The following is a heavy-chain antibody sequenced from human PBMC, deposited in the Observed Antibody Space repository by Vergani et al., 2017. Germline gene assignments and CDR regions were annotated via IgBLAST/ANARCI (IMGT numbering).Heavy chain of an antibody. D-gene: IGHD3-22*01. Sequence: QLQLQESGPGLVKPSETLSLTCTVSGGSISSSSYYWGWIRQPPGKGLEWIGSIYYSGGTYYNPSLKSRVTISVDTSKNQFSLKLSSVTAADTAVYYCARRQKQYYYDSSGYYVYWGQGTLVTVSS. V-gene: IGHV4-39*01. CDR3: ARRQKQYYYDSSGYYVY. J-gene: IGHJ4*02. CDR1: GGSISSSSYY. CDR2: IYYSGGT.